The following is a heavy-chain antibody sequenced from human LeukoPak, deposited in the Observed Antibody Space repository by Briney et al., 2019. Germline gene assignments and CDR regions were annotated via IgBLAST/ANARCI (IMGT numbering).Heavy chain of an antibody. V-gene: IGHV3-23*01. CDR1: GFTFSSYA. CDR3: AKLGAAGTYNWFDP. J-gene: IGHJ5*02. D-gene: IGHD6-13*01. CDR2: IAGGGGST. Sequence: GGSLRLSCAASGFTFSSYAMSWVRQAPGKGLEWVSSIAGGGGSTFYSDSVKGRFTMSRDNSKNTPYLQMNSLRAEDTAVYYCAKLGAAGTYNWFDPWGQGTLVTVSS.